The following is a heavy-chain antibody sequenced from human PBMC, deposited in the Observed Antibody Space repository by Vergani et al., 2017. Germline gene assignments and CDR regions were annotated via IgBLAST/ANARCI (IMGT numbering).Heavy chain of an antibody. V-gene: IGHV3-7*01. CDR1: GFISSSYW. D-gene: IGHD2-2*01. Sequence: EGQLVESGGDWVQRGGSLRLSCAASGFISSSYWMSWVRQAPGKGLEWVANVNQDGSEKYYVDSVRGLFTISRDNAENSIYLQMNSLRAEDTAVYFCVRVPLIRRGSENSGINSCHVMDVWGQGTTVIVSS. CDR2: VNQDGSEK. CDR3: VRVPLIRRGSENSGINSCHVMDV. J-gene: IGHJ6*02.